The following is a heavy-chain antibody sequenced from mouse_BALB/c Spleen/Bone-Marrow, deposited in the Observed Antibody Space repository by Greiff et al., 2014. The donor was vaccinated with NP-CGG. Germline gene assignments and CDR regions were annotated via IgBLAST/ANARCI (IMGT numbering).Heavy chain of an antibody. CDR2: IWAGGST. CDR1: GFSLTNYG. Sequence: VMLVESGPGLVAPSQSLSITCTVSGFSLTNYGVHWVRQPPGKGLEWLGVIWAGGSTNYNSALMFRLSISKDNSKSQVFLQMNSLQTDDTAMYYCAREGGTGFASWGQGTLVTVSA. V-gene: IGHV2-9*02. CDR3: AREGGTGFAS. D-gene: IGHD4-1*01. J-gene: IGHJ3*01.